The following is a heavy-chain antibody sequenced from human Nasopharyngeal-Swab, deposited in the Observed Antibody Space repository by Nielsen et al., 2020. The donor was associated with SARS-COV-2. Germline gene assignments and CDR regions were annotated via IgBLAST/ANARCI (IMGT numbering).Heavy chain of an antibody. J-gene: IGHJ6*02. CDR1: GFTFSSYW. V-gene: IGHV3-7*01. CDR3: ARVKVDYDILTGYRYYYGMDV. D-gene: IGHD3-9*01. CDR2: IKQDGSEK. Sequence: GSLRLSCAASGFTFSSYWMSWVRQAPGKGLEWVANIKQDGSEKYYVDSVKGRFTISRDNAKNSLYLQMNSLRAEDTAVYYCARVKVDYDILTGYRYYYGMDVWGQGTTVTVSS.